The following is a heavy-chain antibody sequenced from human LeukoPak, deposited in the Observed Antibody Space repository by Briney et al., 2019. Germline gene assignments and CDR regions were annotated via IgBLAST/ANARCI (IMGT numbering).Heavy chain of an antibody. J-gene: IGHJ5*02. CDR3: ARVVTPRYCTSTSCYWRGWFDP. Sequence: ASVKVSCKASGYRFTDYYLHWVRQAPGQGLEYMGGIIPSFGTANYAQKFQGRVTITADESTGTAYMELSSLRSEDTAVYYCARVVTPRYCTSTSCYWRGWFDPWGQGTLVTVSS. CDR1: GYRFTDYY. V-gene: IGHV1-69*13. D-gene: IGHD2-2*01. CDR2: IIPSFGTA.